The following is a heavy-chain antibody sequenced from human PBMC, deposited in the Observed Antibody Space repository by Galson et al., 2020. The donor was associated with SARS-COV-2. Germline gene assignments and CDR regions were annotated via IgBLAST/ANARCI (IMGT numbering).Heavy chain of an antibody. CDR1: NGSMSNYY. J-gene: IGHJ5*02. V-gene: IGHV4-59*01. CDR3: ARGPPRPEHCFDP. CDR2: IYHTGST. D-gene: IGHD6-6*01. Sequence: SETLSLTCTVSNGSMSNYYWSWVRQAPGKGLEWIGYIYHTGSTNYNPSLKSRVTMSIDTSKNQFSLRLTSVTAADTAKYYCARGPPRPEHCFDPGGQGALVTVSS.